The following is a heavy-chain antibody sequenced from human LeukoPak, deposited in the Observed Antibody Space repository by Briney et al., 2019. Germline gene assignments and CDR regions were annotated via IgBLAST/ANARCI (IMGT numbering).Heavy chain of an antibody. CDR1: GFTFSSYE. V-gene: IGHV3-48*03. CDR2: ISSSGSTI. CDR3: VGGNTGRRDGFLDY. Sequence: GGSLRLSCAASGFTFSSYEMNWVRQAPGTGLEWVSYISSSGSTIYYADSVKGRFTISRDNDKNSLYLQMNSLRAEDTAVYYCVGGNTGRRDGFLDYWGQGTLVTVPS. D-gene: IGHD4-23*01. J-gene: IGHJ4*02.